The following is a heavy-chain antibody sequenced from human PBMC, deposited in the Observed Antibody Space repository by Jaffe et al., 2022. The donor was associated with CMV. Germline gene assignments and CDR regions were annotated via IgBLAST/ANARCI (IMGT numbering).Heavy chain of an antibody. D-gene: IGHD6-6*01. CDR3: ARGMIAARPFKGGGMDV. CDR1: GFTFSSYS. V-gene: IGHV3-21*01. CDR2: ISSSSSYI. Sequence: EVQLVESGGGLVKPGGSLRLSCAASGFTFSSYSMNWVRQAPGKGLEWVSSISSSSSYIYYADSVKGRFTISRDNAKNSLYLQMNSLRAEDTAVYYCARGMIAARPFKGGGMDVWGQGTTVTVSS. J-gene: IGHJ6*02.